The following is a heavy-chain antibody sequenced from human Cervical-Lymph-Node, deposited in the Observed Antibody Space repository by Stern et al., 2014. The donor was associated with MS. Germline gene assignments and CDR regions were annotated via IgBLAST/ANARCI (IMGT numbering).Heavy chain of an antibody. CDR2: ISVYSGTT. D-gene: IGHD2-21*01. CDR3: ARGLLGGENAFDI. J-gene: IGHJ3*02. CDR1: GYTFTSSG. Sequence: VQLVESGAEVKKPGASVKVSCKASGYTFTSSGISWVRQAPGQGLEWMGWISVYSGTTSNAQKLHGGDTITTDTSTSTAYMELRSLRSDDTAVYYCARGLLGGENAFDIWGQGTMVTVSS. V-gene: IGHV1-18*01.